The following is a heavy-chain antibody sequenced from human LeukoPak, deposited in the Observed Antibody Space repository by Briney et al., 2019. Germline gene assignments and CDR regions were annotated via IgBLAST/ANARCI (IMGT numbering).Heavy chain of an antibody. CDR2: TSYSEST. J-gene: IGHJ5*02. V-gene: IGHV4-39*07. Sequence: SETLSLTCTVSGGSISSSSNYWGWIRQPPGKGLEWIGSTSYSESTNYNPSLKSRVTISVDTSKNQFSLKLTSVTAADTAVYYCARSGSYFKWFDPWGQGTLVTVSS. CDR3: ARSGSYFKWFDP. D-gene: IGHD1-26*01. CDR1: GGSISSSSNY.